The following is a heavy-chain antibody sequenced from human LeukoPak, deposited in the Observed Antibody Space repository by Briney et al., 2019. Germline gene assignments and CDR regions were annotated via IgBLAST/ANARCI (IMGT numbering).Heavy chain of an antibody. CDR1: GGSLSSYY. V-gene: IGHV4-59*12. CDR2: VYYSGST. J-gene: IGHJ3*01. CDR3: AREDAVSSDDAFDL. D-gene: IGHD6-19*01. Sequence: SETLSLTCTVSGGSLSSYYWNWIRQPPGKGLEWIGSVYYSGSTYYNAPLKSRVTISVDTSKNQFSLKLSAVTAADTAMYYCAREDAVSSDDAFDLWGQGTMVTVS.